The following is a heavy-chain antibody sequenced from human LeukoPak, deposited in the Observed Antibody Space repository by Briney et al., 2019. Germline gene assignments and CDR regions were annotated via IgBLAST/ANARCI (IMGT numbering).Heavy chain of an antibody. J-gene: IGHJ4*02. V-gene: IGHV3-23*01. CDR3: AKDRNYGSGSYLPLFGY. CDR2: ISGSGGST. CDR1: GFTFSSYG. Sequence: SGGSLRLSCAASGFTFSSYGMSWVRQAPGKGLEWVSAISGSGGSTYYADSVKGRFTISRDNSKNTLYLQMNSLRAEDTAVYYCAKDRNYGSGSYLPLFGYWGQGTLVTVSS. D-gene: IGHD3-10*01.